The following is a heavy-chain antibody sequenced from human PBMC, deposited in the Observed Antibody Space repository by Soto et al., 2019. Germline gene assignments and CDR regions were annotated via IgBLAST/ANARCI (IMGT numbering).Heavy chain of an antibody. CDR3: SRCSGSYCMDV. J-gene: IGHJ6*02. V-gene: IGHV3-73*02. D-gene: IGHD3-10*02. CDR1: GFSFSDST. Sequence: EVQLVESGGGLVQPGGSLKVSCAASGFSFSDSTIHWVRQASGKGLEWVGRIRSEVYNYATVCAASVKDRFTISRDDSKSTVYLQMNSLKNEDTGVYYCSRCSGSYCMDVWRQGTTVTVSS. CDR2: IRSEVYNYAT.